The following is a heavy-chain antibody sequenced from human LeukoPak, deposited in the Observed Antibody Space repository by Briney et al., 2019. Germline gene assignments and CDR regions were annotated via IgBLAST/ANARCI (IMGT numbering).Heavy chain of an antibody. D-gene: IGHD2-2*01. J-gene: IGHJ4*02. CDR1: GYTFTSYY. V-gene: IGHV1-46*01. CDR3: ARDPLRYCSSTSCSYFDY. CDR2: INPSGGST. Sequence: ASVKVSCKASGYTFTSYYMHWVRQAPGQGLEWMGIINPSGGSTSYARKFQGRVTMTRDTSTSTVYMELSSLRSEDTAVYYCARDPLRYCSSTSCSYFDYWGQGTLVTVSS.